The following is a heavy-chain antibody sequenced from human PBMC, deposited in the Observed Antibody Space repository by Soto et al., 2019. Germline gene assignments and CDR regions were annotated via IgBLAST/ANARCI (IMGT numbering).Heavy chain of an antibody. D-gene: IGHD2-8*01. CDR3: AREIMGARYGLDV. V-gene: IGHV4-61*01. CDR1: GVPVSSGSYY. CDR2: VYYSGNT. J-gene: IGHJ6*02. Sequence: PSETLSLTCTVSGVPVSSGSYYWSWIRQPPGKGLEWIGYVYYSGNTNYNPSLKSRVTVSIDTSDNQFPLRLTSVTAADTAVYYCAREIMGARYGLDVWGQGTTVTVSS.